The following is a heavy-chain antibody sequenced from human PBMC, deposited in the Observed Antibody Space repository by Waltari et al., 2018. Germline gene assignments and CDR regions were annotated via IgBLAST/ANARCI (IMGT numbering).Heavy chain of an antibody. CDR3: VRGEDSSGYNGPDI. V-gene: IGHV1-18*01. D-gene: IGHD3-22*01. CDR2: ISAYSGDT. Sequence: QVQLVQSGPELKKPGASVKGSCKTSGYTFSNYGITWVRQAPGQGLEWMGGISAYSGDTNYAPKLQDRLTMTTDMSTSTAYMELTTLRSDDTAVYFCVRGEDSSGYNGPDIWGQGTLVSVSS. CDR1: GYTFSNYG. J-gene: IGHJ4*02.